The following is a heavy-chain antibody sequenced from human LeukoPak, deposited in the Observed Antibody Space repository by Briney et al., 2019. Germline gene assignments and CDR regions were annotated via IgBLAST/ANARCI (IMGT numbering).Heavy chain of an antibody. CDR1: GYSFNTYW. CDR2: IYPGDSDT. Sequence: GESLKISCQGSGYSFNTYWIAWVRQMPGEGLELMGIIYPGDSDTRYNPSFQGQVTFSVDKAISTAYVQWTNVQASDTAIYFCARSYSSAITGGFDLWGQGTMVTVSS. J-gene: IGHJ3*01. V-gene: IGHV5-51*01. D-gene: IGHD6-19*01. CDR3: ARSYSSAITGGFDL.